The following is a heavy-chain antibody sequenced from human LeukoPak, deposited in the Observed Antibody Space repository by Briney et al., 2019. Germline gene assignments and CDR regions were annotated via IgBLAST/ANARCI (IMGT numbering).Heavy chain of an antibody. J-gene: IGHJ4*02. D-gene: IGHD6-19*01. CDR2: ISYDGSNK. CDR3: AKGTGGYSSGCFDY. Sequence: PGRSLRLSCAASGFTFSSYGMHWVRQAPGKGLEWVAVISYDGSNKYYADSVKGRFTISRDNSKNTLYLQMNSLRAEDTAVYYCAKGTGGYSSGCFDYWGQGTLVTVSS. V-gene: IGHV3-30*18. CDR1: GFTFSSYG.